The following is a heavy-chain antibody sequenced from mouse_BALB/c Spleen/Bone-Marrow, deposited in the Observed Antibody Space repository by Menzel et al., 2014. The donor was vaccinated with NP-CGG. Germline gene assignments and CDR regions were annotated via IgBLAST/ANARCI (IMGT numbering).Heavy chain of an antibody. CDR3: TTGSYYGSRPVAY. J-gene: IGHJ3*01. CDR1: GYSITSGYS. CDR2: IHYSGST. V-gene: IGHV3-1*02. Sequence: DVMLEESGSYLVKPALSISLTCTVTGYSITSGYSCHWIRQFPGNKLEWMGYIHYSGSTNYNPSLKSRISITRDTSKNQFFLQLNSVTTEDSANDSATTGSYYGSRPVAYWVRG. D-gene: IGHD1-1*01.